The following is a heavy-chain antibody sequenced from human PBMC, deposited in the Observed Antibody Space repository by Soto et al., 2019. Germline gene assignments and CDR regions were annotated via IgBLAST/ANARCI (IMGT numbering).Heavy chain of an antibody. Sequence: GASVKVSCKASGYTFTSYGISWVRQAPGQGLEWMGWISAYNGNTNYAQKLQGRVTMTTDTSTSTAYMELRSLRSDDTAVYYCARLAYCGGECYSHYFDYWGQGTLVTVSS. J-gene: IGHJ4*02. V-gene: IGHV1-18*04. CDR1: GYTFTSYG. CDR3: ARLAYCGGECYSHYFDY. CDR2: ISAYNGNT. D-gene: IGHD2-21*01.